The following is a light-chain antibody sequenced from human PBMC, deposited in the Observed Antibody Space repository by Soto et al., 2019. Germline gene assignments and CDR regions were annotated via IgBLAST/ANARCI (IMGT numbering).Light chain of an antibody. V-gene: IGKV1-5*01. CDR3: HQYQSDTGT. CDR1: QNIERW. J-gene: IGKJ1*01. Sequence: SPMTQSPSTVSASVGDRVRMTCRASQNIERWQACYPKKPGKAPKLILYDVSTLERGVTSRFSGSGSATEFPLTISDLQTDDFATYYCHQYQSDTGTFGQGTKVEVK. CDR2: DVS.